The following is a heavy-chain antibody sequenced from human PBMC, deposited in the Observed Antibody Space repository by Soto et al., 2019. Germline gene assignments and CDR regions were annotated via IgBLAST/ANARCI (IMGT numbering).Heavy chain of an antibody. CDR1: GFTFSSYS. CDR2: ISSSSSYI. Sequence: GGSLRLSCAASGFTFSSYSMNWVRQAPGKGLEWVSSISSSSSYIYYADSVKGRFTISRDNAKNSLYLQMNSLRAEDTAVYYCARGERRGYDLDYYYYYGMDVWGQGTTVTVSS. V-gene: IGHV3-21*01. CDR3: ARGERRGYDLDYYYYYGMDV. J-gene: IGHJ6*02. D-gene: IGHD5-12*01.